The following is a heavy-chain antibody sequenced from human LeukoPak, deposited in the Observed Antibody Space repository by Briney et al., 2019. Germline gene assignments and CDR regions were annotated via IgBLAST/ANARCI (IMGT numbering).Heavy chain of an antibody. Sequence: GGSLRLSCAASGFTFSDYGMHWVRQASGKGLEWVTFIRYDGSNKYYADSVKGRFTISRDNSKNMLYLRMNSLRAEDTALYYCAKGYHNSWYSDYMDVWGKGTTVTVSS. J-gene: IGHJ6*03. V-gene: IGHV3-30*02. CDR1: GFTFSDYG. D-gene: IGHD6-13*01. CDR3: AKGYHNSWYSDYMDV. CDR2: IRYDGSNK.